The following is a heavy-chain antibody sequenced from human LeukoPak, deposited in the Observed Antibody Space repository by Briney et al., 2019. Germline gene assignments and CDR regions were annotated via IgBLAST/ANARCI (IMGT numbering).Heavy chain of an antibody. Sequence: GGSLRLSCAASGFTFSSCSMNWVRQAPGKGLEWGSSISSSSSYIYYADSVKGRFTISRDNAKNSLYLQMNSLRAEDTAVYYCARLNLGYYYDSSGFFDYWGQGTLVTVSS. CDR1: GFTFSSCS. J-gene: IGHJ4*02. CDR3: ARLNLGYYYDSSGFFDY. CDR2: ISSSSSYI. V-gene: IGHV3-21*01. D-gene: IGHD3-22*01.